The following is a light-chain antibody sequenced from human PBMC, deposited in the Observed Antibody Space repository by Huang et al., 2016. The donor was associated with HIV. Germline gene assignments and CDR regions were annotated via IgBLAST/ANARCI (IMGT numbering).Light chain of an antibody. CDR2: AAS. V-gene: IGKV1-NL1*01. J-gene: IGKJ2*01. Sequence: DIQMTQSPSSLSVSAGDRVTITCRASQDIGNSLAWYQQRSGNAPRRLLSAASALDSEVPSRFSGSGSGTAHTLTISGLQPEDSATYYCQQYSSSPRTFGQGTNLEI. CDR3: QQYSSSPRT. CDR1: QDIGNS.